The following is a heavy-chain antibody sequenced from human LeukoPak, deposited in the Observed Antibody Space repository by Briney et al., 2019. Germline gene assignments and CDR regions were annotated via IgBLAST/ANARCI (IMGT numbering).Heavy chain of an antibody. Sequence: SETLSLTCTVSGGSFSTNSNYWGWIRQPPGKGLEWIGRLYYSGSTYYNPSLKSRVTISVDTSKNQFSLKLSSVTAADTAVYYCARDYSQLGRFDPWGQGTLVTVSS. CDR1: GGSFSTNSNY. D-gene: IGHD6-6*01. J-gene: IGHJ5*02. CDR3: ARDYSQLGRFDP. V-gene: IGHV4-39*02. CDR2: LYYSGST.